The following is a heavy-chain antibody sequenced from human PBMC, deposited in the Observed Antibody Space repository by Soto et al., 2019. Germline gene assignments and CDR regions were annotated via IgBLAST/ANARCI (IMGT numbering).Heavy chain of an antibody. CDR2: ISGSGGST. Sequence: GWSLRLSCAASGFTFSSYAMSWVRQAPGKGLEWVSAISGSGGSTYYADSVKGRFTISRDNSKNTLYLQMNSLRAEDTAVYYCAKDQEYYYGSGSAHYWGQGTMVTVSS. V-gene: IGHV3-23*01. J-gene: IGHJ4*02. CDR1: GFTFSSYA. D-gene: IGHD3-10*01. CDR3: AKDQEYYYGSGSAHY.